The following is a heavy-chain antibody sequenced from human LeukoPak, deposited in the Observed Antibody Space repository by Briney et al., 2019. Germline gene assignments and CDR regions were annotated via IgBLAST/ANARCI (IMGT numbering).Heavy chain of an antibody. CDR1: GFTFSSYE. D-gene: IGHD6-13*01. Sequence: GGSLRLSCAASGFTFSSYEMNWVRQAPGKGLEWVSATSGSGGSTYYADSVKGRFTISRDNSKNTLYLQMNSLRAEDTAVYYCAKDQGSSWYSFDYWGQGTLVTVSS. J-gene: IGHJ4*02. CDR3: AKDQGSSWYSFDY. CDR2: TSGSGGST. V-gene: IGHV3-23*01.